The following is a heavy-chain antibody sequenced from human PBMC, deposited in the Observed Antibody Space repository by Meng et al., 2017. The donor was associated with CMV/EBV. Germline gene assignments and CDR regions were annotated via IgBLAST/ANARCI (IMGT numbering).Heavy chain of an antibody. CDR1: GYTFTSYG. D-gene: IGHD3-22*01. J-gene: IGHJ4*02. V-gene: IGHV1-18*01. Sequence: ASVKVSCKASGYTFTSYGISWVRQAPGQGLEWMGWISAYNGNTNYAQKLQGRVTMTTDTSTSTAYMELRSLRSDDTAVYYCARKYYYDSSGYYYSVWGQGMLVTVSS. CDR3: ARKYYYDSSGYYYSV. CDR2: ISAYNGNT.